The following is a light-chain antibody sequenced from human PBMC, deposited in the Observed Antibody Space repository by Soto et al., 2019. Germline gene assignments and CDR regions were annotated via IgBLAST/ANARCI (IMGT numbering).Light chain of an antibody. V-gene: IGLV2-8*01. J-gene: IGLJ1*01. CDR2: EVS. CDR1: SSDVGGYNY. CDR3: SSYAGSNFEYV. Sequence: QSALTQPPSASGSPGQSVTISCTGTSSDVGGYNYVSWYQQHPGKAPKLMIYEVSKRPSGVADRFSGSKSGNTASLTVSGLQAEDEADYYCSSYAGSNFEYVFGTGTKLTVL.